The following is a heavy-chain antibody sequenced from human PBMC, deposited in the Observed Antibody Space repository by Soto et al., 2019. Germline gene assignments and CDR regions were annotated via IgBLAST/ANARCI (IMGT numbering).Heavy chain of an antibody. Sequence: GGSLRLSCAGSGFTFSSYGMHWVRQAPGQGLECVAVISDTGSSHYYAASVEGRFTISRENSKNTLSLHMDRLRVEDTAVYYCAKDRGGDCPDNSCYFGADYWGQGTPVTVSS. CDR1: GFTFSSYG. CDR3: AKDRGGDCPDNSCYFGADY. CDR2: ISDTGSSH. D-gene: IGHD2-2*01. J-gene: IGHJ4*02. V-gene: IGHV3-30*18.